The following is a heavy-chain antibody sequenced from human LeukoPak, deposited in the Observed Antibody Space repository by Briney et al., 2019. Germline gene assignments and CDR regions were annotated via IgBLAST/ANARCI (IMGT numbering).Heavy chain of an antibody. CDR2: IYYSGST. J-gene: IGHJ6*02. CDR3: ARDRVVVVPAASAQYYYGMDV. CDR1: GGSISSGGYY. D-gene: IGHD2-2*01. Sequence: SETLSLACTVSGGSISSGGYYWSWIRQHPGKGLEWIGYIYYSGSTYYSPSLKSRVTISVDTSKNQFSLKLSSVTAADTAVYYSARDRVVVVPAASAQYYYGMDVWGQGTTVTVSS. V-gene: IGHV4-31*03.